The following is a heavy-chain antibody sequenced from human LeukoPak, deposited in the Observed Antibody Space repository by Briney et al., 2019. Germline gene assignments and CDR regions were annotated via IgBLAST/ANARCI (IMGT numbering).Heavy chain of an antibody. CDR3: ARDFYGSGRKYYFDY. CDR2: ISYDGSNK. J-gene: IGHJ4*02. Sequence: GRSLRLSCAASGFTFSSYAMHWVRQAPGKGLEWVAVISYDGSNKYYADSVKGRFTISRDNSKNTLYLQMNSLRAEDTAVYYCARDFYGSGRKYYFDYWGQGTLVTVSS. D-gene: IGHD3-10*01. V-gene: IGHV3-30*01. CDR1: GFTFSSYA.